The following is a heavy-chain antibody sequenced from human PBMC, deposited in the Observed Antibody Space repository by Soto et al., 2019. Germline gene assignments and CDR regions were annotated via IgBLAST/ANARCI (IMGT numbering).Heavy chain of an antibody. CDR3: ARDPYSSGWYDY. Sequence: PGGSLGLSCVASGFTFSDYYMSGIRQAPGKGLEWVSYISSSGSTIYYADSVKGRFTISRDNAKNSLYLQMNSLRAEDTAVYYCARDPYSSGWYDYWGQGTLVTVSS. V-gene: IGHV3-11*01. D-gene: IGHD6-19*01. CDR2: ISSSGSTI. CDR1: GFTFSDYY. J-gene: IGHJ4*02.